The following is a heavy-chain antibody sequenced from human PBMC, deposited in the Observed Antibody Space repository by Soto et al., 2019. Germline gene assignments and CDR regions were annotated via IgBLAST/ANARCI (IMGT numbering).Heavy chain of an antibody. CDR1: ADTFSSYA. Sequence: QVQLVQAGGEVKRPGSSVRVSCKASADTFSSYAISWVRQAPGQGLDWMGGIIPFFNTPNYAQKFQGRVTITADESTSTAYMDLSSLRSEDTAMYYCAAESACGGNPLAFLYWGQGTLVTVSS. V-gene: IGHV1-69*01. CDR3: AAESACGGNPLAFLY. J-gene: IGHJ4*02. CDR2: IIPFFNTP. D-gene: IGHD2-21*01.